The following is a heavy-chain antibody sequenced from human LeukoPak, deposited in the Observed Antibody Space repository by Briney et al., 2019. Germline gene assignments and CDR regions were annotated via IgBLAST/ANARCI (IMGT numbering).Heavy chain of an antibody. CDR2: ISSSSSYI. CDR1: GFTFSSYS. CDR3: ALRGYSYGYVVY. D-gene: IGHD5-18*01. V-gene: IGHV3-21*01. J-gene: IGHJ4*02. Sequence: PGGSLRLSCAASGFTFSSYSMNWVRQAPGKGLEWVSSISSSSSYIYYADSVKGRFTISRDNAKNSLYLQMNSLRPEDTAVYYCALRGYSYGYVVYWGQGTLVTVSS.